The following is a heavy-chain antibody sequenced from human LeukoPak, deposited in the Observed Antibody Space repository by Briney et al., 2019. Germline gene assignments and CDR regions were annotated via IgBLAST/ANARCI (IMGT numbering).Heavy chain of an antibody. V-gene: IGHV3-7*02. J-gene: IGHJ6*04. CDR3: AELGITMIGGV. CDR1: GFPFRRSW. D-gene: IGHD3-10*02. CDR2: INEDGSDK. Sequence: GSLRLSCVVSGFPFRRSWMTWARQAPGKGLEWVGNINEDGSDKVYVDSVEGRFTISRDNAKNSLYLQMNSLRAEDTAVYYCAELGITMIGGVWGKGTTVTISS.